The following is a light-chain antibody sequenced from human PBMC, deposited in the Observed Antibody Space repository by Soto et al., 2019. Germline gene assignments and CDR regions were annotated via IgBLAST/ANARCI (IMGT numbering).Light chain of an antibody. J-gene: IGLJ1*01. CDR2: DVS. CDR1: SSDVGAYNY. V-gene: IGLV2-14*03. Sequence: QSALTQPASVSGSPGQSITISCTGTSSDVGAYNYVSWYQQYPGKAPKYIIYDVSNRPSGVSYRFSGSKSGNKASLTISGLQAEDEADYYCSSYTTSSTLYVFGTGTKVTVL. CDR3: SSYTTSSTLYV.